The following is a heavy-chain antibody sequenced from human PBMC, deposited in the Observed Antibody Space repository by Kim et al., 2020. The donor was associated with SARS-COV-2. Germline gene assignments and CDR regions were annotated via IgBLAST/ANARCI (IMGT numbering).Heavy chain of an antibody. CDR3: ARKNYYYDSSGYSGCAFDI. CDR2: ISSSSSYI. CDR1: GFTFSSYS. D-gene: IGHD3-22*01. V-gene: IGHV3-21*01. J-gene: IGHJ3*02. Sequence: GGSLRLSCAASGFTFSSYSMNWVRQAPGKGLEWVSSISSSSSYIYYADSVKGRFTISRDNAKNSLYLQMNSLRAEDTAVYYCARKNYYYDSSGYSGCAFDIWGQGTMVTVSS.